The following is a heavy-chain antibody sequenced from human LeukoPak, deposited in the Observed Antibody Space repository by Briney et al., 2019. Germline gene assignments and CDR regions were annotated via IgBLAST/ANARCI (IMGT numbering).Heavy chain of an antibody. CDR3: AVDVIYESD. CDR2: IVVGSGNT. Sequence: SVKVSCKAFGFTFSNSAVQWVRQARGQRLECIGWIVVGSGNTNYAQKFQERVTITRDMSTSTAYMELSSLRSEDTAVYYCAVDVIYESDWGQGTLVTVSS. CDR1: GFTFSNSA. V-gene: IGHV1-58*01. D-gene: IGHD2/OR15-2a*01. J-gene: IGHJ4*02.